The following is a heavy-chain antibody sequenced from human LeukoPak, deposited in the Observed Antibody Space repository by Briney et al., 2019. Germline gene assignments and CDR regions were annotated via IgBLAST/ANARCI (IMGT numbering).Heavy chain of an antibody. CDR3: ARHWIETTKTYSYWFDP. Sequence: ETLSLTCTVSGDSINKHWWSWIRQSPGDGLEWSGFIHTRGSTNYNPSLKSRVTLSGDTSKNQVSLTLNSVTAADTAVYYCARHWIETTKTYSYWFDPWGQGTLVTVSS. D-gene: IGHD1-1*01. CDR2: IHTRGST. J-gene: IGHJ5*02. V-gene: IGHV4-4*09. CDR1: GDSINKHW.